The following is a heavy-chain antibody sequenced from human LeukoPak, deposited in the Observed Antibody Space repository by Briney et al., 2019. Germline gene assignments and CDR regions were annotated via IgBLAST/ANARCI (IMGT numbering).Heavy chain of an antibody. V-gene: IGHV4-34*01. CDR2: INHSGST. D-gene: IGHD3-10*01. CDR3: ATPVFGNFGEL. J-gene: IGHJ4*02. Sequence: SETLSLTCAVYGGSFSGFYWAWMRQPPAKGLSWIGEINHSGSTNYNPSLKSRVSISVDTTKNQFSLKLSSVTAADTAVYYCATPVFGNFGELWGQGTLVTVSS. CDR1: GGSFSGFY.